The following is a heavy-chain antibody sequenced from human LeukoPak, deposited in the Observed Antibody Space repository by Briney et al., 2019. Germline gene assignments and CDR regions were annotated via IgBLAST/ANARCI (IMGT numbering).Heavy chain of an antibody. D-gene: IGHD1-26*01. CDR3: ARDGKAKNDY. Sequence: TGGSLRLSCAASGFTFSSYAMQWVRQAPDKRLEYVSGMGGSGANTHYADSVKGRLTMSRDNSRDTLYLQMGSLRPEDTAVYYCARDGKAKNDYWGQGTLVTVSS. J-gene: IGHJ4*02. V-gene: IGHV3-64*02. CDR2: MGGSGANT. CDR1: GFTFSSYA.